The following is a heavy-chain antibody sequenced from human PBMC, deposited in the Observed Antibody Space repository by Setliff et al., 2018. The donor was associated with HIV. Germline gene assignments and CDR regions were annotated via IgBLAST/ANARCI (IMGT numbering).Heavy chain of an antibody. CDR1: GNTFNSYY. D-gene: IGHD3-3*01. Sequence: GASVKVSCKASGNTFNSYYMYWVRQAPGQGLEWMGIINPSGGHTDYAAQKFQGRVTMTRDTSISKAYMELSSLTSDDTAVYYCARDESIFGVAISDYWGQGTLVTVSS. V-gene: IGHV1-46*02. CDR3: ARDESIFGVAISDY. J-gene: IGHJ4*02. CDR2: INPSGGHT.